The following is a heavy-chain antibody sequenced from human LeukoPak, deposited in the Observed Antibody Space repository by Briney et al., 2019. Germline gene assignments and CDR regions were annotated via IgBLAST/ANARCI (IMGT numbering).Heavy chain of an antibody. CDR3: AREVLEEMATQTGGFFDY. D-gene: IGHD5-24*01. Sequence: SETLSLTCTVSGGSISSSSYYWGWIRQPPGKGLEWIGSIYYSGSTYYNPSLKSRVTISVDTSKNQFSLKLSSVTAADTAVYYCAREVLEEMATQTGGFFDYWGQGTLVTVSS. V-gene: IGHV4-39*07. CDR1: GGSISSSSYY. CDR2: IYYSGST. J-gene: IGHJ4*02.